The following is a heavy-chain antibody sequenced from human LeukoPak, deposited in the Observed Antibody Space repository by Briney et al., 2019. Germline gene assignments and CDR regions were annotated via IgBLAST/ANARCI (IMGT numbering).Heavy chain of an antibody. Sequence: PGRSLRLSCAGSGFIFDEYAMPWVRHAPGKGLEWVSGISWNSASIAYADSVKGRFTISRDNAKNLLFLQMTSLRAADTALYYCVKGHCSSSSCFPNYYYYMDVWGTGTTITVSS. D-gene: IGHD2-15*01. J-gene: IGHJ6*03. CDR1: GFIFDEYA. V-gene: IGHV3-9*01. CDR2: ISWNSASI. CDR3: VKGHCSSSSCFPNYYYYMDV.